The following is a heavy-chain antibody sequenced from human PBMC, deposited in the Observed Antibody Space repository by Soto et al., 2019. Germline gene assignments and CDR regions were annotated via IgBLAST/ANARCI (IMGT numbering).Heavy chain of an antibody. D-gene: IGHD4-4*01. CDR1: GFTFSNAW. J-gene: IGHJ6*02. CDR3: TTDFGIDYSNPSGDYYYGMDV. Sequence: GGSLRLSCAASGFTFSNAWMSWVRQAPGKGLEWVGRIKSKTDGGTTDYAAPVKGRFTISRDDSKNTLYLQMNSLKTEDTAVYYCTTDFGIDYSNPSGDYYYGMDVWGQGTTVTVSS. V-gene: IGHV3-15*01. CDR2: IKSKTDGGTT.